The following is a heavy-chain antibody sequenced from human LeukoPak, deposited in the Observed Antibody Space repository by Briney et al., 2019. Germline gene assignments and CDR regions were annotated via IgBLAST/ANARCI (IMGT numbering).Heavy chain of an antibody. J-gene: IGHJ4*02. V-gene: IGHV3-15*01. CDR1: GFTFSNAW. CDR3: TTALPSYYYDSSGYPVYGLDY. CDR2: IKGKTDGGTT. Sequence: GGSLRLSCAASGFTFSNAWMSWVRQAPGKGLEWVGRIKGKTDGGTTDYAAPVKGRFTISRDDSKNTLYLQMNSLKTEDTAVYYCTTALPSYYYDSSGYPVYGLDYWGQGTLVTVYS. D-gene: IGHD3-22*01.